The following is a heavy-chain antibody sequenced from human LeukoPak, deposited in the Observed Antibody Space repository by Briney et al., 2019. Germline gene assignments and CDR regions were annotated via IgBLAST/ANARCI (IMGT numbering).Heavy chain of an antibody. Sequence: PSETLSLTCTVSGGPIRSYYWSWIRQPPGKGLEEIGYIYYSGSTNYNPSHNSRVTMSVETAQNQVSLKLSSVTAAETAVYYCARGLEMSTVVPFETWGQGTLLTFSS. CDR2: IYYSGST. D-gene: IGHD5-24*01. CDR3: ARGLEMSTVVPFET. V-gene: IGHV4-59*01. J-gene: IGHJ5*02. CDR1: GGPIRSYY.